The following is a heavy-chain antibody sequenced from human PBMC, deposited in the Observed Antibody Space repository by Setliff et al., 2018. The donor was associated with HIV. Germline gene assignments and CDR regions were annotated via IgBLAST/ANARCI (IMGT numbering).Heavy chain of an antibody. J-gene: IGHJ3*02. CDR3: ARQYADPESGILDAFDI. V-gene: IGHV4-38-2*01. Sequence: SETLSLTCAVSGYSISSGYYWGWIRQPPGKGLEWIGRIYHSGSTSYNPSLKSRVTISLDTSKNQFSLRLSSVTAADTAVYYCARQYADPESGILDAFDIWGQGTMVTVSS. D-gene: IGHD1-26*01. CDR1: GYSISSGYY. CDR2: IYHSGST.